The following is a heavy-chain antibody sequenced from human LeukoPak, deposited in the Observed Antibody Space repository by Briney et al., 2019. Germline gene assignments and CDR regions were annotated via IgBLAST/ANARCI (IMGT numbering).Heavy chain of an antibody. CDR3: AREPLWFGELLGWFDP. D-gene: IGHD3-10*01. CDR2: IYTSGST. V-gene: IGHV4-4*07. J-gene: IGHJ5*02. Sequence: SETLSLTCTVSGGSISSYDWSWIRQPAGKGLEWIGRIYTSGSTNYNPSLKSRVTMSVDTSKNQFSLKLSSVTAADTAVYYCAREPLWFGELLGWFDPWGQGTLVTVSS. CDR1: GGSISSYD.